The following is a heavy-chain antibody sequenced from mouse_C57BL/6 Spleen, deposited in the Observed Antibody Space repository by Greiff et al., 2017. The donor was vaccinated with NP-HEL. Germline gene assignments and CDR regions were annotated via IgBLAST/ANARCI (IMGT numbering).Heavy chain of an antibody. CDR3: ARYRGGNSYAMDY. Sequence: EVKVEESGGGLVQPGGSLSLSCAASGFTFTDYYMSWVRQPPGKALAWLGFIRNKANGYTTEYSASVKGRFTISRDNSQSILYLQMNALRAEDSATYYCARYRGGNSYAMDYWGQGTSVTVSS. V-gene: IGHV7-3*01. CDR2: IRNKANGYTT. CDR1: GFTFTDYY. D-gene: IGHD2-1*01. J-gene: IGHJ4*01.